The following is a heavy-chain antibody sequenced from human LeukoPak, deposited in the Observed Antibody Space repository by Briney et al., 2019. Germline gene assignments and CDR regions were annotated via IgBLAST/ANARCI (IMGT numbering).Heavy chain of an antibody. CDR3: ARQTGSGLFILP. D-gene: IGHD3/OR15-3a*01. V-gene: IGHV4-59*10. CDR1: GGSFSGYY. Sequence: SETLSLTCAVYGGSFSGYYWSWVRQPAGKGLEWIGRIYTSGSTNYNPSLKSRVTMSVDTSKNQFSLRLTSVTAADTAVYYCARQTGSGLFILPGGQGTLVTVSS. CDR2: IYTSGST. J-gene: IGHJ4*02.